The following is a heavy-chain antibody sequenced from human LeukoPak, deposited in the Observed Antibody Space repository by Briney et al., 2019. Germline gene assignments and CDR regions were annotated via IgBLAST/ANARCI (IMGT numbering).Heavy chain of an antibody. V-gene: IGHV3-15*01. Sequence: GXSLRLSCAASGFTFSNAWMRWVRQAQGKGLEWVGRIKSKTDGGTTNYAAAVRGRFTSSRDETKKKLYMKMKSLKNEDKAVNYCTTDPRPMYYYDSSGDAFYYWGQGTLVTVSS. CDR2: IKSKTDGGTT. J-gene: IGHJ4*02. D-gene: IGHD3-22*01. CDR3: TTDPRPMYYYDSSGDAFYY. CDR1: GFTFSNAW.